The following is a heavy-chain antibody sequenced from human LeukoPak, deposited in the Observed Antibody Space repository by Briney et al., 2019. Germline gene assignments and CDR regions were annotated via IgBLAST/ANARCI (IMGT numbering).Heavy chain of an antibody. CDR3: ARETSGQGYFQH. CDR1: GYSISSGFY. V-gene: IGHV4-38-2*02. Sequence: SQTLSLTCTVSGYSISSGFYWGWIRQPPGKGLEWIGSIYHSGSTYYNPSLKSRVTISIDTSKNQFSLKLSSVTAADTAVYYCARETSGQGYFQHWGQGTLVTVSS. J-gene: IGHJ1*01. D-gene: IGHD3-3*01. CDR2: IYHSGST.